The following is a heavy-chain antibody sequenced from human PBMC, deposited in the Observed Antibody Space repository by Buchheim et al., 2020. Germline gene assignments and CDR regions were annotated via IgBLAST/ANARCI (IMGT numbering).Heavy chain of an antibody. Sequence: QVQLQESGPGLVKPSETLSLTCTVSGGSISSYYWSWIRQPPGKGLEWIGYIYYSGSTNYNPSLKSRVTISVDTSKNQFSLKLSSVTAADTAVYYCARDAYCTNGVCWDYGMDVWGQGTT. J-gene: IGHJ6*02. CDR1: GGSISSYY. V-gene: IGHV4-59*01. D-gene: IGHD2-8*01. CDR2: IYYSGST. CDR3: ARDAYCTNGVCWDYGMDV.